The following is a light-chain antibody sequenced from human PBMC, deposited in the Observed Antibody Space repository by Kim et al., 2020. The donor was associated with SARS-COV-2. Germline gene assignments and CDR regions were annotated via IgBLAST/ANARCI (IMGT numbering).Light chain of an antibody. CDR2: KAS. CDR1: QSINNW. CDR3: QQYDTYTWT. J-gene: IGKJ1*01. V-gene: IGKV1-5*03. Sequence: DIQMTQSPSTLSASVGDRVTITCRASQSINNWLAWYQQKPGKAPKLLIYKASFLETGVPSRFSGSGSGTEFTLAISSLQPDDFATYYCQQYDTYTWTFGQGTKVDIK.